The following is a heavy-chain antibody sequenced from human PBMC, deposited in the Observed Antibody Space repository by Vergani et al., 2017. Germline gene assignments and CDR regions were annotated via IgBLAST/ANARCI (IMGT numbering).Heavy chain of an antibody. CDR1: GGSISSGSYY. CDR3: ARSALEWSTYRFDP. D-gene: IGHD3-3*01. J-gene: IGHJ5*02. CDR2: IYTSGST. V-gene: IGHV4-61*02. Sequence: QVQLQESGPGLVKPSQTLSLTCTVSGGSISSGSYYWSWIRQPAGKGLEWIGRIYTSGSTNYNPSLKSRVTIPVDTSKNQFSLKLSSVTAADTAVYYCARSALEWSTYRFDPWGQGTLVTVSS.